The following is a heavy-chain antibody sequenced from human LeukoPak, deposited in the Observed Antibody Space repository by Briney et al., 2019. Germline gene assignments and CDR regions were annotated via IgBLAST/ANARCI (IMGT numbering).Heavy chain of an antibody. CDR3: ARVYYSNSYDYWYFDL. CDR1: RGSIGSGNYY. J-gene: IGHJ2*01. D-gene: IGHD6-13*01. V-gene: IGHV4-61*02. Sequence: SETLSLTCTVSRGSIGSGNYYWSWIRQPAGKGLEWIGRFHTRGSTNYNPSLKSRVSISVDTSKTQFSLKLSSVTAADTAVYYCARVYYSNSYDYWYFDLWGRGTLVTVSS. CDR2: FHTRGST.